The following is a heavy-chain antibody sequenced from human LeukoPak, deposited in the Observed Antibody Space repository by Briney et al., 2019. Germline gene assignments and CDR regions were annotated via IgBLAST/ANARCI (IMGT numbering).Heavy chain of an antibody. Sequence: ASVKVSCKASGYTFTSYAMHWVRQAPGQRLEWMGWINAGNGNTKYSQKFQGRVTITRDTSASTAYMELSSLRSEDTAVYYCARGGGRFGELLGAYYFDYWGQGTLVTVSS. CDR2: INAGNGNT. V-gene: IGHV1-3*01. D-gene: IGHD3-10*01. J-gene: IGHJ4*02. CDR3: ARGGGRFGELLGAYYFDY. CDR1: GYTFTSYA.